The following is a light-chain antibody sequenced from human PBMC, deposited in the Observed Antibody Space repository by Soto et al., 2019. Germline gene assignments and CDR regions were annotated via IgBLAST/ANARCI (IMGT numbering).Light chain of an antibody. CDR2: VGTGGIEG. Sequence: QPVLTQPPSASASLGASVTLTCTLSSGYSNYKVDWYQQRPGKGLRFVMRVGTGGIEGSKGDGIPDRFSVLGSGLNRYLTIKNIQEEDESDYHCGADHGSGNNFVLVFGGGTKLTVL. CDR1: SGYSNYK. V-gene: IGLV9-49*01. J-gene: IGLJ2*01. CDR3: GADHGSGNNFVLV.